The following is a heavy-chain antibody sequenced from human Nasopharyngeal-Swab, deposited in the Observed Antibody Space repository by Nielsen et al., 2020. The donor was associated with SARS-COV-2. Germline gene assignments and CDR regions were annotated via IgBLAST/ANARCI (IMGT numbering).Heavy chain of an antibody. CDR2: ISCDGSNK. CDR3: AKDLYSTVVVVAATPDY. J-gene: IGHJ4*02. V-gene: IGHV3-30*18. D-gene: IGHD2-15*01. CDR1: GFPFLLSF. Sequence: GGSLRLSCAASGFPFLLSFLPLFRQAPGKGLEWVAVISCDGSNKYYADSVKGRFTISRDNSKNTLYLQMNSLRAEDTAVYYCAKDLYSTVVVVAATPDYWGQGTLVTVSS.